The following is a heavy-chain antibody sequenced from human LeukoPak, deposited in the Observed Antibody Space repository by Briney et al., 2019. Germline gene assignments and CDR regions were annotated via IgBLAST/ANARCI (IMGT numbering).Heavy chain of an antibody. J-gene: IGHJ5*02. D-gene: IGHD6-13*01. CDR3: ARDPESSSWYASFDP. CDR1: GFTFSSYS. Sequence: PGGSLRLSCAASGFTFSSYSMNWVRQAPGKGLEWVSSISSSSSYIYYADSVKGRFTISRDNAKNSLYLQMNSLRAEDTAVYYCARDPESSSWYASFDPWGQGTLVTVSS. V-gene: IGHV3-21*01. CDR2: ISSSSSYI.